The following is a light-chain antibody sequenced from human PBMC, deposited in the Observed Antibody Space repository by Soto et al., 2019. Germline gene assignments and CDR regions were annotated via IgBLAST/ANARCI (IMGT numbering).Light chain of an antibody. CDR1: QSLLHSNGYNY. CDR3: MQDLQTN. Sequence: DIVMTQSPLSLPVTPGEPASISCRSSQSLLHSNGYNYLDWYLQKPGQSPQLLIYLGSNRASGVPDRFSGSGSSTDFTPNISRVEAEDVGVYYCMQDLQTNFGPGTKVDIK. CDR2: LGS. V-gene: IGKV2-28*01. J-gene: IGKJ3*01.